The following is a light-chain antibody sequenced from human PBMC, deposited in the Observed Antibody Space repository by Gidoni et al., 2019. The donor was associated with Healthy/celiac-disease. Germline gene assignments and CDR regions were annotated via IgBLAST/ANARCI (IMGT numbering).Light chain of an antibody. J-gene: IGLJ1*01. CDR1: SLRSSY. CDR3: NSRDSSGNFFV. Sequence: SSELTQDPAVSVALGQTVRITCQGDSLRSSYASWYQQKPGQAPVLVIYGKNNRPSGIPDRFSGSSSGNTASLTITGAQAEDEADYYCNSRDSSGNFFVFGTGTKV. V-gene: IGLV3-19*01. CDR2: GKN.